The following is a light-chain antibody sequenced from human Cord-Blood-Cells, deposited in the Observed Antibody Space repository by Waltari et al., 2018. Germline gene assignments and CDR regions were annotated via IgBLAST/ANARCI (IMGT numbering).Light chain of an antibody. V-gene: IGLV2-14*01. CDR2: EVS. CDR3: SSYTSSSTLEV. Sequence: QSALPQPASVSGSPGQSITISCTGTRSDVGGYNYVSWYQQHPGKAPKLMIYEVSNRPSGVSNRCSGSKSGNTASLTISGLQAEDEADYYCSSYTSSSTLEVFGTGTKVTVL. CDR1: RSDVGGYNY. J-gene: IGLJ1*01.